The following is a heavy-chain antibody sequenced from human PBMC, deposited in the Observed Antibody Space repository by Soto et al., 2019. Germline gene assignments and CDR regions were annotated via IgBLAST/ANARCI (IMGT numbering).Heavy chain of an antibody. CDR1: GDSVSSSSAA. V-gene: IGHV6-1*01. CDR2: TYYRSNWIT. J-gene: IGHJ6*02. D-gene: IGHD3-16*01. CDR3: AWVVWFRGMDV. Sequence: SQTLSLTCDISGDSVSSSSAAWNWIRLSPPRGLEWLGWTYYRSNWITEYTVSMESRINIKPDTSKNQISLHIYSVTTEDTALYYGAWVVWFRGMDVWGQVPPVAVSS.